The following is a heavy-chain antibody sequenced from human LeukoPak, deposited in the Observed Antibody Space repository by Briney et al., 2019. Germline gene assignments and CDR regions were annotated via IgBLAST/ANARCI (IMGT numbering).Heavy chain of an antibody. Sequence: SETLSLTCIVSGGSFTSDYWSWIRQPPGKGLEWIGEINHSGSTNYNPSLKSRVSISVDTSKNQFSLKLRSVTAADTAVYYCARRGERYSSSWYPNNWFDPWGQGTLVTVSS. CDR1: GGSFTSDY. D-gene: IGHD6-13*01. CDR2: INHSGST. J-gene: IGHJ5*02. V-gene: IGHV4-34*01. CDR3: ARRGERYSSSWYPNNWFDP.